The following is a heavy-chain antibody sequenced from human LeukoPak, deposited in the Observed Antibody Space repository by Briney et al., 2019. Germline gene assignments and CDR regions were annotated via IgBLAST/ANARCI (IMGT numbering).Heavy chain of an antibody. J-gene: IGHJ5*02. Sequence: ASVKVSCKASGYIFTDYYMHWVRQAPGQELGWMGRINPNSGGTNYAQKFQGRVTMTRDTSISTAYTELSSLRSEDTATYYCARDLMEQWLASNSNWFDPWGQGTLVTVSS. CDR3: ARDLMEQWLASNSNWFDP. V-gene: IGHV1/OR15-1*02. CDR2: INPNSGGT. D-gene: IGHD6-19*01. CDR1: GYIFTDYY.